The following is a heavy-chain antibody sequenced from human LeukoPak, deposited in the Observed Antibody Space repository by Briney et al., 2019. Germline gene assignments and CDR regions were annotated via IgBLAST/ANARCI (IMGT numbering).Heavy chain of an antibody. CDR3: ASSPPVH. V-gene: IGHV3-30-3*01. CDR2: ISYDGNNK. Sequence: GGSLRLSCAASGFTFSSYAMHWVRQAPGKGLEWVAVISYDGNNKYYADSVKGRFTISRDNSKNTLYLQMNSLRAEDTAVYYCASSPPVHWGQGTLVTVSS. J-gene: IGHJ4*02. CDR1: GFTFSSYA. D-gene: IGHD6-6*01.